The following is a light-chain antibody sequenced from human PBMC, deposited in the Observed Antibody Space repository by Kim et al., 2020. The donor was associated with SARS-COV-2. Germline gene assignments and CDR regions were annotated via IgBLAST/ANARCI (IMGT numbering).Light chain of an antibody. J-gene: IGLJ1*01. CDR2: DVT. Sequence: GKSITISCTGANSDVGGYNYVSWYQQHPGKAPKLMIYDVTKRPSGVSNRFSGSKSANTASLTISGLQAEDEADYYCSSYTSSHTWVFGTGTKVTVL. V-gene: IGLV2-14*04. CDR3: SSYTSSHTWV. CDR1: NSDVGGYNY.